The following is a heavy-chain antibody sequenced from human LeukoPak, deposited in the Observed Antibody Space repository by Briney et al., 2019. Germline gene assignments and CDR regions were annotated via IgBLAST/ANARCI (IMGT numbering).Heavy chain of an antibody. D-gene: IGHD2-2*01. V-gene: IGHV3-30*03. J-gene: IGHJ4*02. CDR2: ISYDGIIK. CDR1: GFTSTKYG. Sequence: PGGSLRLSCAASGFTSTKYGMQRVPQTPDKGLEWVGLISYDGIIKYYGDSVRGRFTISRDNSKNTVYLQMNSLRADDTAVYYCARDRDLGVVTPWCDYWGQGVLVTVSS. CDR3: ARDRDLGVVTPWCDY.